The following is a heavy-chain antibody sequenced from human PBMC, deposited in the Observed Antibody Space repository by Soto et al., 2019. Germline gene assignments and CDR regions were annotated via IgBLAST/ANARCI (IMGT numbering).Heavy chain of an antibody. V-gene: IGHV3-48*01. J-gene: IGHJ4*01. Sequence: GSLRLSCEASGFTFSAYNMNWVRQAPGKGLEWVSFISHNGDTIYYPDSVKGRFTISRDNAKDSLFLQMNSLRAEDTAVYFCARDLSWRYFDYWGHGTLVTVSS. CDR3: ARDLSWRYFDY. CDR2: ISHNGDTI. CDR1: GFTFSAYN.